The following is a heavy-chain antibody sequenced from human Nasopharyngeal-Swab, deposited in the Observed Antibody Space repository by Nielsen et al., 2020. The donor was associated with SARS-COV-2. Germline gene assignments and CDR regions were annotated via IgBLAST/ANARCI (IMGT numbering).Heavy chain of an antibody. CDR1: GFTVSSNY. CDR3: ARDGHDSSGYYYFVLAGMDV. D-gene: IGHD3-22*01. J-gene: IGHJ6*02. CDR2: IYSDGST. Sequence: GESLKISCEASGFTVSSNYMSWVRQAPGKGLEWVSVIYSDGSTSYADSVKGRFTISRDNSKNTLYLQMNSLRAEDTAVYYCARDGHDSSGYYYFVLAGMDVWGQGTTVTVSS. V-gene: IGHV3-53*05.